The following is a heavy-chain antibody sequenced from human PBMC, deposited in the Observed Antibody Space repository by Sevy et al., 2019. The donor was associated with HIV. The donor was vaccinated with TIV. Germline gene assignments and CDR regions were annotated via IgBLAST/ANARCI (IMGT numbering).Heavy chain of an antibody. CDR3: ARRRPHDYYYFYMDV. CDR1: GYTFTSFG. J-gene: IGHJ6*03. V-gene: IGHV1-18*01. Sequence: ASVKVSCKASGYTFTSFGISWVRQAPGQGFEWIGWISSNNGNPKYAQKFQGRVTMTTETSTSTAYMELRNLRSDDTALYYCARRRPHDYYYFYMDVWGKGTTVTVSS. CDR2: ISSNNGNP.